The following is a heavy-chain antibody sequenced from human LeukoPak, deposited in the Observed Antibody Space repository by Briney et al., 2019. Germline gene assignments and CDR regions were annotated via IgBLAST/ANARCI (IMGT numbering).Heavy chain of an antibody. CDR2: ISGSSSTM. Sequence: GGSLRLSCAASGFSFSSYSMNWVRQAPGRGLEWVSYISGSSSTMYYADSVKGRFTISRDNAKSSLFLQMHSLRDEDTAVYYCARGEKSGDYWGQGTLVTVSS. CDR3: ARGEKSGDY. J-gene: IGHJ4*02. CDR1: GFSFSSYS. D-gene: IGHD5-24*01. V-gene: IGHV3-48*02.